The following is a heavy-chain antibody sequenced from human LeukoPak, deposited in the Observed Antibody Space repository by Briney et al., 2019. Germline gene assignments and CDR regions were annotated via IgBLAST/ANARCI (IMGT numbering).Heavy chain of an antibody. CDR1: SGSISSGRHY. V-gene: IGHV4-61*02. CDR3: ARGYCSSTSCYIGGYYFDY. Sequence: SETLSLTCTVSSGSISSGRHYWSWIRQPAGKGLEWIGRIYTSGSTNYNPSLKSRVTISLDTSKNQFSLKLSSVTAADTAVYYCARGYCSSTSCYIGGYYFDYWGQGTLVTVSS. CDR2: IYTSGST. D-gene: IGHD2-2*02. J-gene: IGHJ4*02.